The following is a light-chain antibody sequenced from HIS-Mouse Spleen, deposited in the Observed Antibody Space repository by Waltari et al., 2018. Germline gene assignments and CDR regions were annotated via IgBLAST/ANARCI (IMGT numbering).Light chain of an antibody. CDR3: CSYAGSWV. CDR2: EGS. V-gene: IGLV2-23*01. J-gene: IGLJ3*02. CDR1: SSDVGSYNL. Sequence: QSALTQPASVSGSPGQSITISCTGTSSDVGSYNLVSCYQQHPGKAPKLMIYEGSKRPSGGSNRFSGSKSGNTASLTISGLQAEDEADYYCCSYAGSWVFGGGTKLTVL.